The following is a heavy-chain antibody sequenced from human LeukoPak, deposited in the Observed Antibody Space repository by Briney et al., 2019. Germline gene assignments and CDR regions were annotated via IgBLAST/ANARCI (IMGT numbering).Heavy chain of an antibody. CDR1: GGSFGGYY. Sequence: SETLSLTCAVYGGSFGGYYWSWIRQPPGKGLEWIGEINHSGSTNYNPSLKSRVTISVDTSKNQFSLKLSSVTAADTAVYYCARGLHCSGGSCYSADYWGQGTLVTVSS. D-gene: IGHD2-15*01. V-gene: IGHV4-34*01. CDR2: INHSGST. J-gene: IGHJ4*02. CDR3: ARGLHCSGGSCYSADY.